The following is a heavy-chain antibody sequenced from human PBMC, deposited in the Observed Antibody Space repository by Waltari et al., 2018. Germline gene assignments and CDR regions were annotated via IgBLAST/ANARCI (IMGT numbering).Heavy chain of an antibody. D-gene: IGHD4-17*01. CDR3: ARLGNTLSTVTRAFDF. V-gene: IGHV5-51*01. CDR1: GYTFSTYW. Sequence: VQLVQSGAEVKKPGESLKISCEASGYTFSTYWITWVRQMPGKGLEWMGIIYPGDSDTIYSPSFQGHVTISVDKSINTASLQWSSLKASDTATYYCARLGNTLSTVTRAFDFWGQGTLVSVSS. CDR2: IYPGDSDT. J-gene: IGHJ4*02.